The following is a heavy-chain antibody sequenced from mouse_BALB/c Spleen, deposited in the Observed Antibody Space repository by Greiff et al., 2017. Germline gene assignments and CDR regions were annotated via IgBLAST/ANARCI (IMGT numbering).Heavy chain of an antibody. J-gene: IGHJ2*01. CDR3: ARGGGYDYDVFDY. V-gene: IGHV5-6-5*01. D-gene: IGHD2-4*01. Sequence: EVHLVESGGGLVKPGGSLKLSCAASGFTFSSYAMSWVRQTPEKRLEWVASISSGGSTYYPDSVKGRFTISRDNARNILYLQMSSLRSEDTAMYYCARGGGYDYDVFDYWGQGTTLTVSS. CDR1: GFTFSSYA. CDR2: ISSGGST.